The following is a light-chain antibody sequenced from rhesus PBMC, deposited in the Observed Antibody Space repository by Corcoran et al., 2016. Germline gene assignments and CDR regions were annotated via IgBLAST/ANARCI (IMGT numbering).Light chain of an antibody. CDR1: QGISSW. V-gene: IGKV1-22*01. CDR3: LQYSSSPWT. J-gene: IGKJ1*01. Sequence: DIQMTQSPSSLSASVGDKVTITCRASQGISSWLAWFQQKPGKAPKLLIYKASGLQSGVPSWVSGSGSGTDFTLTISSLQPEDFATYYGLQYSSSPWTFGQGTKVEIK. CDR2: KAS.